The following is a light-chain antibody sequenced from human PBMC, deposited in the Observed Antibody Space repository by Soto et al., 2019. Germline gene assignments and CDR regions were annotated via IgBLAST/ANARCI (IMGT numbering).Light chain of an antibody. CDR1: SSDVGAYNL. Sequence: QSALTQPASVSGSPEQSITISCTGTSSDVGAYNLVSWYQQLPGKAPRLIIYEGTKRPSGISHRFSGSKSDNTASLTISGLRAEDEAHYHCCSYAGSRTFVFGGGNKVTVL. CDR3: CSYAGSRTFV. CDR2: EGT. V-gene: IGLV2-23*01. J-gene: IGLJ2*01.